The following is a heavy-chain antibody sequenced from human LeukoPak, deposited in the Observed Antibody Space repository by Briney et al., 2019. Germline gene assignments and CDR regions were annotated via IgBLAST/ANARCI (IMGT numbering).Heavy chain of an antibody. Sequence: GGSLRLSCAASGFTFSSYSMNWVRQAPGKGLEWVSYISSGSSYIYYADSVKGRFTTSRDNAENSLYLQMNSLRGEDTAVYYCARGGLNYADASDIWGQGTMVTVSS. CDR3: ARGGLNYADASDI. CDR1: GFTFSSYS. D-gene: IGHD4-11*01. J-gene: IGHJ3*02. CDR2: ISSGSSYI. V-gene: IGHV3-21*01.